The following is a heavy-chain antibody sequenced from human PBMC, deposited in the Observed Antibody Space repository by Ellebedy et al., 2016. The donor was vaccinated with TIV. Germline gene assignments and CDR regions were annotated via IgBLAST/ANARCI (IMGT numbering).Heavy chain of an antibody. CDR1: GGSISSGGYS. J-gene: IGHJ5*02. CDR2: IYHSGST. V-gene: IGHV4-30-2*01. D-gene: IGHD1-20*01. Sequence: SETLSLTXAVSGGSISSGGYSWSWIRQPPGKGPEWIGYIYHSGSTYYNPSLKSRVTISVDRSKNQFSLKLSSVTAADTAVYYCARVKGSGITDPWGQGTLVTVSS. CDR3: ARVKGSGITDP.